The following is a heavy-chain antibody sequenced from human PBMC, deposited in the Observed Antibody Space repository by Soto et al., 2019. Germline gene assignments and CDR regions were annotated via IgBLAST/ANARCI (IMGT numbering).Heavy chain of an antibody. V-gene: IGHV3-7*05. Sequence: GRSLRLSCAASGFTFSSLCMSWVRQAPGKGLEWVANIKQDGSEKYYVDSVKGRFTISRDNAKNSLYLQMNSLRAEDTAVYYCARDPPPPDNYDFWSGGVDYGMDVWGQGTTVTVSS. CDR3: ARDPPPPDNYDFWSGGVDYGMDV. J-gene: IGHJ6*02. CDR2: IKQDGSEK. D-gene: IGHD3-3*01. CDR1: GFTFSSLC.